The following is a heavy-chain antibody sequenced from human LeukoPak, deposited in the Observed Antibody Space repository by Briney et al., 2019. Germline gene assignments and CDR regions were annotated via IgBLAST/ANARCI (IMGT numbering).Heavy chain of an antibody. CDR1: GYSISSGYY. CDR3: ARRDGVVPAAYWFDP. Sequence: SETLSLTCAVSGYSISSGYYWGWIRQPPGKGLEGIGSIYHSGSTYYNPSLKSRVTISVDTSKNQFSLKLSSVTAADTAVYYCARRDGVVPAAYWFDPWGQGTLVTVSS. D-gene: IGHD2-2*01. J-gene: IGHJ5*02. CDR2: IYHSGST. V-gene: IGHV4-38-2*01.